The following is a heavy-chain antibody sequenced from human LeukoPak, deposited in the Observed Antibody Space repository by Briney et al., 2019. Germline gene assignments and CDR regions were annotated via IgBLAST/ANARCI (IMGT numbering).Heavy chain of an antibody. CDR2: MSGDGGST. J-gene: IGHJ4*02. Sequence: GGSLRLSCAASGFTLDDYAIHWVRQAPGRGLEWVSLMSGDGGSTYYAEYVKERFTIARDNSKNCVYLLMNSRRTDDTALDYCAASSAYSIKWYYFDSWGQGTLVTVSS. V-gene: IGHV3-43*02. CDR3: AASSAYSIKWYYFDS. D-gene: IGHD3-16*01. CDR1: GFTLDDYA.